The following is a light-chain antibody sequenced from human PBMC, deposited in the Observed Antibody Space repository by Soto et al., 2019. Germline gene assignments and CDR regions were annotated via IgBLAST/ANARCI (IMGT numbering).Light chain of an antibody. CDR1: QSVSSN. Sequence: GLKMSLFTVSVYKGERVTXSCRASQSVSSNYLAWYQQKPGHAPRLLIYGASTRATGIPARFSGSGSGTEFTLTISSLQSEDFAVYYCQQYNKLPRTFGQGTKVEVK. V-gene: IGKV3D-15*02. J-gene: IGKJ1*01. CDR3: QQYNKLPRT. CDR2: GAS.